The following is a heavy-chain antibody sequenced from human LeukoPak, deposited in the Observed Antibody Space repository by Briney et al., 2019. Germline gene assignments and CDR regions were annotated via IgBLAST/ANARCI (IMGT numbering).Heavy chain of an antibody. CDR3: ARVRKGYFDWLLFDY. V-gene: IGHV4-59*01. Sequence: SETLSLTCTVSGGSISSYYWSWIRQPPGKGLEWIGYIYYSGSTNYNPSLKSRVTISVDTSKNQFSLKLSSVTAAGTAVYYCARVRKGYFDWLLFDYWGQGTLVTVSS. CDR1: GGSISSYY. D-gene: IGHD3-9*01. CDR2: IYYSGST. J-gene: IGHJ4*02.